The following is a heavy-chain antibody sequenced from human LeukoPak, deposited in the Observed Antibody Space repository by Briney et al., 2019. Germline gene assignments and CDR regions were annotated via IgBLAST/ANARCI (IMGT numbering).Heavy chain of an antibody. V-gene: IGHV7-4-1*02. Sequence: ASVKVSCKASGYTFTSYAMNWVRQAPGQGLEWMGWINTNTGNPTYAQGLTGRFVFSLDTSVSTAYLQISSLKAEDTAVYYCASDSSGYYLLLDYWGQGTLVTVSS. J-gene: IGHJ4*02. CDR2: INTNTGNP. CDR3: ASDSSGYYLLLDY. D-gene: IGHD3-22*01. CDR1: GYTFTSYA.